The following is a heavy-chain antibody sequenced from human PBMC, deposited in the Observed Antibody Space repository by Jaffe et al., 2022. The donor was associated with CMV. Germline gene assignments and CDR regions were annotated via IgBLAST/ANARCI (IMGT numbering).Heavy chain of an antibody. CDR2: ISGSGGST. CDR1: GFTFSSYA. J-gene: IGHJ6*02. V-gene: IGHV3-23*01. CDR3: AKDGGGKGYYYYGMDV. D-gene: IGHD3-16*01. Sequence: EVQLLESGGGLVQPGGSLRLSCAASGFTFSSYAMSWVRQAPGKGLEWVSAISGSGGSTYYADSVKGRFTISRDNSKNTLYLQMNSLRAEDTAVYYCAKDGGGKGYYYYGMDVWGQGTTVTVSS.